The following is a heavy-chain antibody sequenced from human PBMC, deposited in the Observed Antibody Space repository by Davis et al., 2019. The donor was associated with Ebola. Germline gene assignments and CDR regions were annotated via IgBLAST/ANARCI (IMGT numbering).Heavy chain of an antibody. CDR2: IYPDDSDT. CDR1: GYSFTNYW. D-gene: IGHD3-10*01. Sequence: GESLKISCKGSGYSFTNYWIAWVRQMPGRGLEWMGIIYPDDSDTRYSPSFRGQVTISADKSIKTAFLQWSSLKASDTAMYYCARRSQDYGSGSYPDYWGQGTLVTVSS. J-gene: IGHJ4*02. CDR3: ARRSQDYGSGSYPDY. V-gene: IGHV5-51*01.